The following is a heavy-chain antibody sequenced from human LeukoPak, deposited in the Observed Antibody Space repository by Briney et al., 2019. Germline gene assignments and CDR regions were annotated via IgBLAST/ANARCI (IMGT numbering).Heavy chain of an antibody. CDR3: ARIRTLDYDFWSGYRRYYFDY. V-gene: IGHV2-26*02. CDR1: GFSLGNARMG. J-gene: IGHJ4*02. Sequence: ESGPVLVKPTETLTLTCTVSGFSLGNARMGVSWIRQPPGKALEWLAHIFSNNEKSYSTSLKSRLTISKDTSKSQVVLTMTNMDPVDTATYYCARIRTLDYDFWSGYRRYYFDYWGQGTLVTVSS. CDR2: IFSNNEK. D-gene: IGHD3-3*01.